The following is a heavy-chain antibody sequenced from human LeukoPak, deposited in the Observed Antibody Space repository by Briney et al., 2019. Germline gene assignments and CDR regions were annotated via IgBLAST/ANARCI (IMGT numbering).Heavy chain of an antibody. D-gene: IGHD4-17*01. CDR1: GFTFGDYA. J-gene: IGHJ4*02. CDR3: TRDYGDYKGDY. V-gene: IGHV3-49*04. CDR2: IRSKAYGWTT. Sequence: GGSLRLSCTGSGFTFGDYAVIWVRHAPGRGLEGVGFIRSKAYGWTTEYAASVKGRFTISRDDSKSIAYLQMDSLKTEDTAVYYCTRDYGDYKGDYWGQGTLVTVSS.